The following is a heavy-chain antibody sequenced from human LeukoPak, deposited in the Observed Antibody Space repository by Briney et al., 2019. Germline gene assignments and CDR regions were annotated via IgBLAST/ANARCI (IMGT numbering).Heavy chain of an antibody. CDR2: ISSSSSYI. V-gene: IGHV3-21*01. J-gene: IGHJ4*02. CDR1: GFTFSSYS. D-gene: IGHD1-26*01. Sequence: GGSLRLSCAASGFTFSSYSMNWVRQAPRKGLEWVSSISSSSSYIYYADSVKGRFTVSRDNAKNSLYLQMNSLRAEDTAVYSCARGVSGSYGALFDSWGQGTLVTVSS. CDR3: ARGVSGSYGALFDS.